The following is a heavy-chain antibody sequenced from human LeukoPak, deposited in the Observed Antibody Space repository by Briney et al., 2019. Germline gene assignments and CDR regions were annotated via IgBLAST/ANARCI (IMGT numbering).Heavy chain of an antibody. Sequence: ASVKVSCKASGYTFTSYDINWVRQATGQGLEWMGWINPNSGNTGYAQKFQGRVTITRNTSISTAYMELSSLRSEDTAVYYCARAVVPAAIDFDYWGQGTLVTVSS. D-gene: IGHD2-2*01. J-gene: IGHJ4*02. CDR2: INPNSGNT. V-gene: IGHV1-8*03. CDR3: ARAVVPAAIDFDY. CDR1: GYTFTSYD.